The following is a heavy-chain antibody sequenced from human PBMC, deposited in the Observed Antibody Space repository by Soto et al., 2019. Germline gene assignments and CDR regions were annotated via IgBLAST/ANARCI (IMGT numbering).Heavy chain of an antibody. D-gene: IGHD2-21*01. CDR3: ARFEYCKYLLDY. CDR1: GYIFTSYG. Sequence: ASVKVSCRASGYIFTSYGIGWVRQAPGQGLEWMGWISTYKGDPNYAQKFQGRVTMTTDTSTSTAYMELRSLRSDDTALYYCARFEYCKYLLDYWGLGTLVTVPS. V-gene: IGHV1-18*01. J-gene: IGHJ4*02. CDR2: ISTYKGDP.